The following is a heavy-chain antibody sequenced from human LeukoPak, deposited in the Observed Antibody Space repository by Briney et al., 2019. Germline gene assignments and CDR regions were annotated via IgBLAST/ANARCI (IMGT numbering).Heavy chain of an antibody. D-gene: IGHD6-13*01. CDR3: ASRNLPYSSDWYYFDY. Sequence: GGSLRLSCEASGFTFSSYAMHWVRQAPGKGLEWVAVISYDGSKNYYADSVKGRFTISRDNSKNTLYLQMNSLRTADTAVYYCASRNLPYSSDWYYFDYWGQGTLVTVSS. CDR1: GFTFSSYA. J-gene: IGHJ4*02. V-gene: IGHV3-30*04. CDR2: ISYDGSKN.